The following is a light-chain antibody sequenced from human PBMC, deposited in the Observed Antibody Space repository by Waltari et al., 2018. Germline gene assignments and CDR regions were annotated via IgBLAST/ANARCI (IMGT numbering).Light chain of an antibody. V-gene: IGKV1-33*01. CDR1: QDISNY. CDR3: QQYDHLPIT. Sequence: QMTQSPSSLSASVGDRVSITCQASQDISNYLNWYQQKPGKALKLLVYDVSYLETGVPSRFSGSGFGTDFTFTINSLQPEDIATYYCQQYDHLPITFGQGTRLEIK. J-gene: IGKJ5*01. CDR2: DVS.